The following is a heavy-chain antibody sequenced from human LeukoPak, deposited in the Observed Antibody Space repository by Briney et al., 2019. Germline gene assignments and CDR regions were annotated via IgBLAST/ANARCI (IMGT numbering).Heavy chain of an antibody. V-gene: IGHV3-48*03. Sequence: GGSLSLSCSGSGFTFSTYAMNWVRQAPGKGLEWLSYISSRGSSIYYPASVKGRFTLSRDNAKNSLFLHMNSPGAQPTDVFFCARHKALNSWGQGTPVTVSS. J-gene: IGHJ4*02. CDR1: GFTFSTYA. CDR3: ARHKALNS. CDR2: ISSRGSSI.